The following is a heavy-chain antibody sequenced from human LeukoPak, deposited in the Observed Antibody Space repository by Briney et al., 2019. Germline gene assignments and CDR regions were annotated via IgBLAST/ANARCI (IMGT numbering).Heavy chain of an antibody. V-gene: IGHV3-23*01. CDR3: AQTTLSTRCDS. Sequence: PGGSLRLSCAASGFTFGDYPMSWVRQAPGKGLEWVSSISYSAGSIYYADSVKGRFTISRDNSKSTLYLQMNSLRAEDTAVYYCAQTTLSTRCDSWGQGTLVTVSS. D-gene: IGHD4-11*01. CDR1: GFTFGDYP. CDR2: ISYSAGSI. J-gene: IGHJ4*02.